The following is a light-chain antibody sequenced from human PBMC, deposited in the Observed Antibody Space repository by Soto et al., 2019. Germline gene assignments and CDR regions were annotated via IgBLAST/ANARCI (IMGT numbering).Light chain of an antibody. J-gene: IGLJ1*01. CDR1: SSDVGGYNY. V-gene: IGLV2-11*01. CDR3: CSYAGSYV. Sequence: QSALTQPASVSGSPGQWITISCTGTSSDVGGYNYVSWYQQHPGKAPKLMIYDVSKRPSGVPDRFSGSKSGNTASLTISGLQAEDEADYYCCSYAGSYVFGTGTKVTVL. CDR2: DVS.